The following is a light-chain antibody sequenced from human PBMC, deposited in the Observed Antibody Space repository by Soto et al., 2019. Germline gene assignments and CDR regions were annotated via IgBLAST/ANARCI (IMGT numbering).Light chain of an antibody. Sequence: EIVLTQSPGTLSLSPGDRATLSCRASQSVSFSYLAWYQQKAGQGPRLLIYGATSRATGIPDRFSGSESGTDFTLTISRLEPEDFAVYYCQQYGSSPLTFGGGTKVEIK. J-gene: IGKJ4*01. CDR3: QQYGSSPLT. CDR1: QSVSFSY. CDR2: GAT. V-gene: IGKV3-20*01.